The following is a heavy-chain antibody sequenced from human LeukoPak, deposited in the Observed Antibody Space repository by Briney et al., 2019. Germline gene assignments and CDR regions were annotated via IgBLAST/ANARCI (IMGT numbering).Heavy chain of an antibody. J-gene: IGHJ4*02. D-gene: IGHD6-13*01. Sequence: PSGTLSLTCTVSGGSISSYYWSWIRQPPGKGLEWIGYIYYSGSTNYNPSLKSRVTISVDTSKNQFSLKLSSVTAADTAVYYCARLLSQQLAEFDYWGQGTLVTVSS. V-gene: IGHV4-59*08. CDR1: GGSISSYY. CDR2: IYYSGST. CDR3: ARLLSQQLAEFDY.